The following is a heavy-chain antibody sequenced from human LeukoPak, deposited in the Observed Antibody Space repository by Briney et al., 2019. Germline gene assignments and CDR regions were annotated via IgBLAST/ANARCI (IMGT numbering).Heavy chain of an antibody. Sequence: GASVKVSCKASGYTFTSYYMHWVRQAPGQGLEWMGIINPSGGSTSYAQKFQGRVTMTRDTSTSIVYMELSSLRSEDTAVYYCARDRRYYDSSGYYSFDYWGQGTLVTVSS. D-gene: IGHD3-22*01. CDR2: INPSGGST. V-gene: IGHV1-46*01. J-gene: IGHJ4*02. CDR3: ARDRRYYDSSGYYSFDY. CDR1: GYTFTSYY.